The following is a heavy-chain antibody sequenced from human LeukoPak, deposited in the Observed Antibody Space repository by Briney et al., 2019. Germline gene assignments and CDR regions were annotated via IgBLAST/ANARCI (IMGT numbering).Heavy chain of an antibody. CDR2: INPSGGGT. D-gene: IGHD2/OR15-2a*01. V-gene: IGHV1-46*01. Sequence: ASEKVSCKASGYTFTNYFMHWVRQAPGQGLEWMGVINPSGGGTTYAQRFQGRVTMTRDTSTSTVHMELSSLRSEDTAVYYCARGQNKCLGHWGQGTLVTVSS. J-gene: IGHJ4*02. CDR3: ARGQNKCLGH. CDR1: GYTFTNYF.